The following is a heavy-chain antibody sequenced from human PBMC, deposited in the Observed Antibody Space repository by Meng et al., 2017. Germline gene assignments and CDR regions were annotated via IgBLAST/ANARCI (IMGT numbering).Heavy chain of an antibody. J-gene: IGHJ4*02. Sequence: QPQRWGAGFLHAAETLALTWAVYGGSFSGYCWSLSRQPPGKGLELIGEINHSGSTNYNPSLKSRVTISVDTSKNQFSLKLSSVTAADTAVYYCDRSSSRRPHDYWGQGTLVTVSS. CDR3: DRSSSRRPHDY. CDR1: GGSFSGYC. V-gene: IGHV4-34*01. CDR2: INHSGST. D-gene: IGHD6-13*01.